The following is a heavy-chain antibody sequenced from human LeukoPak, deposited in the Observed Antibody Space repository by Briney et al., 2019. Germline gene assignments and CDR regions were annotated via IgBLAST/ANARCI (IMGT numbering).Heavy chain of an antibody. CDR2: INTNTGNP. D-gene: IGHD6-19*01. CDR1: GYSFTDYA. CDR3: ARGDSSGWYFDWFDP. V-gene: IGHV7-4-1*01. J-gene: IGHJ5*02. Sequence: ASVKVSCKASGYSFTDYAVNWVRQAPGQGLQWMGWINTNTGNPTYAQGFRGRFVFSLYTSVNTAYLQIGSLKAEDTAVYYCARGDSSGWYFDWFDPWGQGTLVTVSS.